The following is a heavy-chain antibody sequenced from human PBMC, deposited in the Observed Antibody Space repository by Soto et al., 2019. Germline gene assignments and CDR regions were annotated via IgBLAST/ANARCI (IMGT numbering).Heavy chain of an antibody. Sequence: VQLLESGGGLVQPGGSLRLSCAASGFTFSNYGMIWVRQAPGKGLEWVSALTGSGVDTYYADSVRSRFTISRDNSKNTLYLQMHSLRAEDTAVYYCAKLVASATTYWGQGTLVTVSS. CDR1: GFTFSNYG. CDR2: LTGSGVDT. J-gene: IGHJ4*02. D-gene: IGHD2-15*01. CDR3: AKLVASATTY. V-gene: IGHV3-23*01.